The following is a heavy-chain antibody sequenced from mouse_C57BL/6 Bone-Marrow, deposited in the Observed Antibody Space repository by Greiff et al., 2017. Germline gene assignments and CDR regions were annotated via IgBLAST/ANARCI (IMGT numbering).Heavy chain of an antibody. D-gene: IGHD1-1*01. V-gene: IGHV1-9*01. CDR3: ARRGLYGSSYGFAY. Sequence: VKLSCKATGYTFTGYWIEWVKQRPGHGLEWIGEILPGSGSTNYNEKFKGKATFTADTSSNTAYMQLSSLTTEDSAIYYCARRGLYGSSYGFAYWGQGTLVTVSA. J-gene: IGHJ3*01. CDR2: ILPGSGST. CDR1: GYTFTGYW.